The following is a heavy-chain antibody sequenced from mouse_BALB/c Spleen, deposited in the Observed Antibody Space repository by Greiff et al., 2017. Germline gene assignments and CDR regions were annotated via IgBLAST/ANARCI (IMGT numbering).Heavy chain of an antibody. CDR3: ATTMITPYAMDY. CDR1: GYAFSSSW. V-gene: IGHV1-82*01. Sequence: QVVESGPELVKPGASVKISCKASGYAFSSSWMNWVKQRPGQGLEWIGRIYPGDGDTNYNGKFKGKATLTADKSSSTAYMQLSSLTSVDSAVYFCATTMITPYAMDYWGQGTSVTVSS. CDR2: IYPGDGDT. J-gene: IGHJ4*01. D-gene: IGHD2-4*01.